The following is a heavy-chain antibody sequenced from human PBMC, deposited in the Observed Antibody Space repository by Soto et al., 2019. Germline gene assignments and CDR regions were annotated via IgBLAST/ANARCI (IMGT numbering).Heavy chain of an antibody. CDR2: IYPNGDT. CDR1: SDSMNSGGYY. D-gene: IGHD6-6*01. CDR3: ARRGGSSSGYYYYAMDV. J-gene: IGHJ6*02. V-gene: IGHV4-31*03. Sequence: TLSLTCSVSSDSMNSGGYYWSWIRQHPGKGLEWIGSIYPNGDTYYNPSLKSRVPISVDTTKNQFALHLTSVTAADTAVYYCARRGGSSSGYYYYAMDVWGQGTTVT.